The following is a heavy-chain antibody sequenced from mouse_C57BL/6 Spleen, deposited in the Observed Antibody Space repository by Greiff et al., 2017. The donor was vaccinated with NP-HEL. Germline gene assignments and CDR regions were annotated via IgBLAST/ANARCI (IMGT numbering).Heavy chain of an antibody. CDR1: GFTFSDFY. CDR2: SRNKANDYTT. V-gene: IGHV7-1*01. CDR3: ARDPTGTGYFDY. Sequence: DVMLVESGGGLVQSGRSLRLSCATSGFTFSDFYMEWVRQAPGKGLEWIAASRNKANDYTTEYSASVKGRFIVSRDTSQSILYLQMNALRAEDTAIYYCARDPTGTGYFDYWGQGTTLTVSS. D-gene: IGHD4-1*01. J-gene: IGHJ2*01.